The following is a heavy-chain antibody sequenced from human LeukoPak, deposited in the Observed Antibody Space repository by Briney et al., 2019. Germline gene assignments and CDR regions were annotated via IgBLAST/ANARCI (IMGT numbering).Heavy chain of an antibody. Sequence: GASVKVSCKASGHTFTGYYMHWVRQAPGQGLEWMGWINPNSGGTNYAQKFQGWVTMTRDTSISTAYMELSRLRSDDTAVYYCVRGSVVVAATDYYFDYWGQGTLVTVSS. J-gene: IGHJ4*02. CDR1: GHTFTGYY. CDR3: VRGSVVVAATDYYFDY. V-gene: IGHV1-2*04. D-gene: IGHD2-15*01. CDR2: INPNSGGT.